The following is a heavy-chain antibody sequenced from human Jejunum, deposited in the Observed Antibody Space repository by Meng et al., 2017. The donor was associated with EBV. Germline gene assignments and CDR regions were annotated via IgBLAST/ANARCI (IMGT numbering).Heavy chain of an antibody. D-gene: IGHD4-11*01. V-gene: IGHV3-30*03. CDR1: GFMFSDHG. J-gene: IGHJ4*02. CDR2: VSYDGRKE. Sequence: VQVVGSGGGVVMAGRCLCIFCVGSGFMFSDHGMHWVGQDPGKGLEWVAIVSYDGRKEYYADSVKGRFTVSRDSSKNEVSLQMDSLRPEDTAVYYCARGSGYSDYMFDYWGQGALVTVSS. CDR3: ARGSGYSDYMFDY.